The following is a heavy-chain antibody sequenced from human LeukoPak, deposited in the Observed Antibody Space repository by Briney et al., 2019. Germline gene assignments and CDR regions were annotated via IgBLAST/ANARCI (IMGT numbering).Heavy chain of an antibody. CDR3: AKTSNGADIDY. CDR1: GFSFSYYG. CDR2: ISYDGSDT. Sequence: GKSLRLSCAASGFSFSYYGMHWVRQAPGKGLEWVAVISYDGSDTYYADSVKGRFTISRDNSKNTLYLQMNSLRAEDTAMYYCAKTSNGADIDYWGQGTLVTVSS. D-gene: IGHD2-8*01. J-gene: IGHJ4*02. V-gene: IGHV3-30*18.